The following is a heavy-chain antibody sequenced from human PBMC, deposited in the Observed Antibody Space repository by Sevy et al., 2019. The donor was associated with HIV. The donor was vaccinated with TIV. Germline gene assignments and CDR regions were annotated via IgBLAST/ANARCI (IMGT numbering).Heavy chain of an antibody. Sequence: SETLSLTCTVSGGSISSSSYYWGWIRQPPGKGLEWIGSIYYSGSTYYNPSLKSRVTISVDTSKNQFSLKLSSVTAADTAVYYCARLGGFRYYSGMDVWGQGTTVTVSS. CDR2: IYYSGST. CDR3: ARLGGFRYYSGMDV. CDR1: GGSISSSSYY. D-gene: IGHD1-26*01. J-gene: IGHJ6*02. V-gene: IGHV4-39*01.